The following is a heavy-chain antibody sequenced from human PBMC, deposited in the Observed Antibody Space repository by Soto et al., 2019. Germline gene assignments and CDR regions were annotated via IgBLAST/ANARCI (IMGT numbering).Heavy chain of an antibody. D-gene: IGHD4-17*01. Sequence: ASVKVSCKASGYTFTSYGISWVRQAPGQGLEWMGWISAYNGNTNYAQKLQGGVTMTTDTSTSTAYMELRSLRSDDTAVYYCARVGHGDYGFRHRSAYYYGMDVWGQGTTVTVSS. V-gene: IGHV1-18*01. CDR3: ARVGHGDYGFRHRSAYYYGMDV. CDR2: ISAYNGNT. CDR1: GYTFTSYG. J-gene: IGHJ6*02.